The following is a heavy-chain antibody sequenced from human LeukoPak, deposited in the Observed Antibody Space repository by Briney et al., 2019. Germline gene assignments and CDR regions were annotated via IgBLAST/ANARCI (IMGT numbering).Heavy chain of an antibody. J-gene: IGHJ4*02. V-gene: IGHV3-30*04. CDR1: GFTFSSYA. CDR3: AKDRSDWDYFDY. D-gene: IGHD2-21*01. CDR2: ISYDGSNK. Sequence: GGSLRLSCAASGFTFSSYAMHWVRQAPGKGLEWVAVISYDGSNKYYADSVKGRFTISRDNSKSTLYLQMNSLRAEGTAVYYCAKDRSDWDYFDYWGQGTLVTVSS.